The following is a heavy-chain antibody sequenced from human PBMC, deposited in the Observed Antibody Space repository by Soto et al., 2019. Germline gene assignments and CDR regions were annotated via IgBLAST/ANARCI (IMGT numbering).Heavy chain of an antibody. Sequence: GGSLRLSCAASGFTFSSYSMNWVRQAPGKGREWVSYISSSSSTIYYADSVKGRFTISRDNAKNSLYLQMNSLRAEDTAVYYCARVESGSSGWYRGAFDIWGQGTMVTVSS. CDR1: GFTFSSYS. CDR3: ARVESGSSGWYRGAFDI. CDR2: ISSSSSTI. V-gene: IGHV3-48*01. J-gene: IGHJ3*02. D-gene: IGHD6-19*01.